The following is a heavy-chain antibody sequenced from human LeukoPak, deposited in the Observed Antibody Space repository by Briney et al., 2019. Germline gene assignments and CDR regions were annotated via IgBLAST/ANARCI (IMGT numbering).Heavy chain of an antibody. CDR3: ARDGGRNGGIKRFDY. D-gene: IGHD4-23*01. CDR2: INPNSGGT. Sequence: GASVKVSCKASGYTFTGYYMHWLRQAPGQGLELMGWINPNSGGTNYAQKFQGRVTMTRDTSISTAYMELSRLRSDDTAVYYCARDGGRNGGIKRFDYWGQGTLVTVSS. V-gene: IGHV1-2*02. CDR1: GYTFTGYY. J-gene: IGHJ4*02.